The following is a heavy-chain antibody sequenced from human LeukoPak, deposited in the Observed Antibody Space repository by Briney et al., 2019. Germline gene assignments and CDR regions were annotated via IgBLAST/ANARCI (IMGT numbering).Heavy chain of an antibody. D-gene: IGHD3-22*01. CDR3: ASGQYYYDSRGYQSDY. J-gene: IGHJ4*02. V-gene: IGHV4-30-4*07. CDR2: IYYSGST. CDR1: GGSISSGGYS. Sequence: PSQTLSLTCAVSGGSISSGGYSWSWIRQPPGKGLEWIGYIYYSGSTYYNPSLKSRVTISVDTSKNQFSLKLSSVTAADTAVYYCASGQYYYDSRGYQSDYWGQGTLVTVSS.